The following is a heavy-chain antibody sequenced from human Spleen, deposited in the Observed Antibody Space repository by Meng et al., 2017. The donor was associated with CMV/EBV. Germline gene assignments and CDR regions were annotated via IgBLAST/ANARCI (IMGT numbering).Heavy chain of an antibody. CDR2: INHSGST. V-gene: IGHV4-34*01. CDR3: ARALHVDTAIEYYFDY. Sequence: GGSVSGYYGSWIRQPPGKGLEWIGEINHSGSTNYNPSLKSRVTISVDTSKNQFSLKLSSVTAADTAVYYCARALHVDTAIEYYFDYWGQGTLVTVSS. J-gene: IGHJ4*02. D-gene: IGHD5-18*01. CDR1: GGSVSGYY.